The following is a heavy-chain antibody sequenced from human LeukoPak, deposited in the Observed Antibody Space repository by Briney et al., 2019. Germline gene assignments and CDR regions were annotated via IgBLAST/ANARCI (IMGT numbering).Heavy chain of an antibody. V-gene: IGHV4-39*07. CDR1: GGSISSSSYY. Sequence: SETLSLTCTVSGGSISSSSYYWGWIRQPPGKGLEWIGSIYYSGSTYYNPSLKSRVTISVDTSKNQFSLKLSSVTAADTAVYYCARDPVAAALVPFDYWGQGTLVTVSS. CDR3: ARDPVAAALVPFDY. D-gene: IGHD6-13*01. CDR2: IYYSGST. J-gene: IGHJ4*02.